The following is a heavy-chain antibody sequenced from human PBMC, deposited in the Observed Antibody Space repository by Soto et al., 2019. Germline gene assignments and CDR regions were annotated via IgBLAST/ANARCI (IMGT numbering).Heavy chain of an antibody. CDR1: GYTFTNYG. D-gene: IGHD1-26*01. CDR2: ISAYNGNT. J-gene: IGHJ4*02. CDR3: ARDRGSYALDY. V-gene: IGHV1-18*01. Sequence: QVQLVQSGAEVKKPGASVKVSCKASGYTFTNYGVIWVRQAPGQGLEWMGWISAYNGNTNYAQKLQGRVTMTTDTSPSTAYMELRSLRSAGTAVYYCARDRGSYALDYWGQGTLVTVSS.